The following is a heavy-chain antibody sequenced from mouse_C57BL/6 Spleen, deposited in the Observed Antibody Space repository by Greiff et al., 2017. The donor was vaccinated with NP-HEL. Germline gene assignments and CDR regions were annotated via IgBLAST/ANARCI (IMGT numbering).Heavy chain of an antibody. CDR1: GYTFTGYW. D-gene: IGHD2-5*01. CDR3: ARGGYYSNYYWYFDV. CDR2: ILPGSGST. J-gene: IGHJ1*03. V-gene: IGHV1-9*01. Sequence: VQLQESGAELMKPGASVKLSCKATGYTFTGYWIEWVKQRPGHGLEWIGEILPGSGSTNYIEKFKGKATFTADTSSNTAYMQRSSLTTENSAIYYCARGGYYSNYYWYFDVWGTGTTVTVSS.